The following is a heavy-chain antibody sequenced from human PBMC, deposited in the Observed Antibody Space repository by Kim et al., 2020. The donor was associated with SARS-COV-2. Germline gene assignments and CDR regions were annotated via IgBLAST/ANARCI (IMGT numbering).Heavy chain of an antibody. J-gene: IGHJ4*02. D-gene: IGHD3-22*01. CDR1: GFTFRSCD. CDR2: ISGRDGGT. Sequence: GGSLRLSCAASGFTFRSCDMAWVRQAPGMGLEWVSSISGRDGGTQYAASVRGRFTISRDISKNTLYLQMSSLRAEATAVYFCYVGGDGSGYHFCSWGQGT. V-gene: IGHV3-23*01. CDR3: YVGGDGSGYHFCS.